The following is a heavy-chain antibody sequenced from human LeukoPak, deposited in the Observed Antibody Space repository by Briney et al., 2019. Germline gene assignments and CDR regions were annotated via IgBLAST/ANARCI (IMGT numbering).Heavy chain of an antibody. D-gene: IGHD6-13*01. V-gene: IGHV4-59*08. J-gene: IGHJ4*02. CDR3: VAAAARYYFDY. Sequence: PSETLSLTCTVSGGSISSYYWSWIRQPPGKGLEWIGYIYYSGSTNYNPSLKSRVTISVDTSKNQFSLKLSSVTAADTAVYYCVAAAARYYFDYWGQGTLVTVSS. CDR2: IYYSGST. CDR1: GGSISSYY.